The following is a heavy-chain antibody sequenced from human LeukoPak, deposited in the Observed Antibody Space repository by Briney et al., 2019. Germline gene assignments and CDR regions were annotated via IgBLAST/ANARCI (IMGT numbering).Heavy chain of an antibody. CDR3: ARDLSDDYGDSYNWFDP. D-gene: IGHD4-17*01. J-gene: IGHJ5*02. CDR1: GYTFTGYY. CDR2: INPNSGGT. V-gene: IGHV1-2*02. Sequence: ASVKVSCKASGYTFTGYYMRWVRQAPGQGLEWMGWINPNSGGTNYAQKFQGRVTMTRDTSISTAYMELSRLRSDDTAVYYCARDLSDDYGDSYNWFDPWGQGTLVTVSS.